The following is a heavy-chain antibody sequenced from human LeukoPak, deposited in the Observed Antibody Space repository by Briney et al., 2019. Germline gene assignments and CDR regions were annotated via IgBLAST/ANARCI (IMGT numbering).Heavy chain of an antibody. J-gene: IGHJ4*02. Sequence: GGSLRLSCAASGFTFSSYSMNWVRQAPGKGLEWVSYISSSSSTIYYADSVKGRFTISRDNAKNSLYLQMNSLRAEDTAVYYCARVGGGSYWRYIDYWGQGTLVTVSS. D-gene: IGHD3-16*01. CDR3: ARVGGGSYWRYIDY. CDR2: ISSSSSTI. V-gene: IGHV3-48*01. CDR1: GFTFSSYS.